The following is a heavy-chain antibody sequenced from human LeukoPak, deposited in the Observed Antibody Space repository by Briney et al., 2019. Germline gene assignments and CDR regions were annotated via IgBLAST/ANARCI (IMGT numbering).Heavy chain of an antibody. CDR2: IWYDGSNK. Sequence: GGSLRLSCAASGFTFSSYGMHWVRQAPGKGLEWVAVIWYDGSNKYCADSVKGRFTISRDNSKNTLYLQMNSLRAEDTAVYYCATYCGGDCYPFPDAFDIWGQGTMVTVSS. V-gene: IGHV3-33*01. CDR1: GFTFSSYG. J-gene: IGHJ3*02. D-gene: IGHD2-21*02. CDR3: ATYCGGDCYPFPDAFDI.